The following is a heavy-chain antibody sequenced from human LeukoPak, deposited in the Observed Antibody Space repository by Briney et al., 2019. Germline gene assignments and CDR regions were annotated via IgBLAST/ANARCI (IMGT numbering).Heavy chain of an antibody. CDR1: GGSFSSCY. J-gene: IGHJ4*02. Sequence: RASETLSLTCTVSGGSFSSCYWTWIRQPPGKGLEWIGYIDHGGSTNYNPSLRSRVSISSDTSKIQFSLELTSVTAADTAVYYCARLKATVSIHAYFDSWGQGTLVTVSS. V-gene: IGHV4-59*01. CDR3: ARLKATVSIHAYFDS. CDR2: IDHGGST. D-gene: IGHD4-17*01.